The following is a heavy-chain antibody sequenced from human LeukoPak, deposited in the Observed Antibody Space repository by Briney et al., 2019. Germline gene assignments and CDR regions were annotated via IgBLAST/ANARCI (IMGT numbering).Heavy chain of an antibody. J-gene: IGHJ5*02. CDR1: GFTFSDYY. CDR2: IKRDGGEK. CDR3: ARGVVLDL. D-gene: IGHD2-21*01. Sequence: GGSLRLSCAASGFTFSDYYMSWIRQAPGKGLEWVANIKRDGGEKYYADFVKGRFTISRDNAKNSLSLQMNSLRVEDTAVYYCARGVVLDLWGQGALVTVSS. V-gene: IGHV3-7*03.